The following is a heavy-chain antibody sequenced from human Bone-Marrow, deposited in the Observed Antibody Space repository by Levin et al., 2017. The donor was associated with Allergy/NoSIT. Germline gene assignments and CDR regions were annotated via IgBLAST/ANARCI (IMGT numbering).Heavy chain of an antibody. CDR2: IYWDDDK. J-gene: IGHJ4*02. D-gene: IGHD3-10*01. V-gene: IGHV2-5*02. Sequence: SGPTLVKPTQTLTLTCTFSGFSLSTSGVGVGWIRQPPGKALEWLALIYWDDDKRYSPSLKSRLTITKDTSKNQVVLTMTNMDPVDTATYYCAHAPLGYYYGSGSYFLYFDYWGQGTLVTVSS. CDR3: AHAPLGYYYGSGSYFLYFDY. CDR1: GFSLSTSGVG.